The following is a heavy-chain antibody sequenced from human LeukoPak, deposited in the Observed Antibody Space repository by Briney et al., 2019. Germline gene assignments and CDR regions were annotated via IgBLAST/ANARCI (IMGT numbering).Heavy chain of an antibody. Sequence: PGGSLRLSCAASGFTFSSYGMHWVRQAPGKGLEWVAYIRYDGSKKYYADSVKGRFTISRDNSKNPLYMQMNSLRAEDTAVFCCAIVQLWLDPWGQGTLVTVSS. D-gene: IGHD5-18*01. J-gene: IGHJ5*02. CDR1: GFTFSSYG. V-gene: IGHV3-30*02. CDR2: IRYDGSKK. CDR3: AIVQLWLDP.